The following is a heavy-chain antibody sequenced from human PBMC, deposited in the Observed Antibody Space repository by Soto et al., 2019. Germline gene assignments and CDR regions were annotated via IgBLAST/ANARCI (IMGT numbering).Heavy chain of an antibody. J-gene: IGHJ6*03. Sequence: GGSLRLSCAASGFTFSSYAMSWVRQAPGKGLEWVSAISGSGGSTYYADSVKGRFTISRDNSKNTLYLQMNSLRAEDTAVYYCAKVPKLDSYYYYYMDVWGKGTTVTVSS. CDR1: GFTFSSYA. CDR2: ISGSGGST. V-gene: IGHV3-23*01. CDR3: AKVPKLDSYYYYYMDV.